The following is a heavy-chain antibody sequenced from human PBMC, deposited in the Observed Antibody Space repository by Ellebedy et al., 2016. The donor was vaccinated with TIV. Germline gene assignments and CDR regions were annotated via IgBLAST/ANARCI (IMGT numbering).Heavy chain of an antibody. Sequence: AASVKVSCKASGYTFTSYDIDWVRQATGQGLEWMGWMNPNNGDTGYAQKFQGRVTMTRNTSISTAYMELSGLRSDDTATYYCARGLTKALDVWGQGTLVTVS. J-gene: IGHJ4*02. D-gene: IGHD1/OR15-1a*01. CDR1: GYTFTSYD. CDR3: ARGLTKALDV. CDR2: MNPNNGDT. V-gene: IGHV1-8*01.